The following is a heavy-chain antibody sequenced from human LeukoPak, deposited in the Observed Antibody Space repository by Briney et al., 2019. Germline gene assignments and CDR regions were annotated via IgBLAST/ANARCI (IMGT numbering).Heavy chain of an antibody. CDR3: ARDRYYYYMDV. V-gene: IGHV4-59*11. Sequence: PSETLSLTCTVSGGSISSHYWSWIRQPPGKGLEWIGYIYYSGSTNYNPSLKSRVTISVDTSKNQFSLKLSSVTAADTAVNYCARDRYYYYMDVWGKGTTVTVSS. J-gene: IGHJ6*03. CDR2: IYYSGST. CDR1: GGSISSHY.